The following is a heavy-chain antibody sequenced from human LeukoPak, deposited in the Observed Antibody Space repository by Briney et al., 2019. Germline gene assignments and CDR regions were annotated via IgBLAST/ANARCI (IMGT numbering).Heavy chain of an antibody. CDR3: ARGSGSYYNVLLDY. CDR1: GGTFSSYA. Sequence: GSSVKVSCKASGGTFSSYAISWVRQAPGQGLEWMGWISAYNGNTNYAQKLQGRVTTTTDTSTSTAYMELRSLRSDDTAVYYCARGSGSYYNVLLDYWGQGTLVTVSS. CDR2: ISAYNGNT. V-gene: IGHV1-18*01. J-gene: IGHJ4*02. D-gene: IGHD3-10*01.